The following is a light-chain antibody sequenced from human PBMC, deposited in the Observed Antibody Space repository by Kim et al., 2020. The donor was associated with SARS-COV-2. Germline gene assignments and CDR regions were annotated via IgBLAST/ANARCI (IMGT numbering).Light chain of an antibody. J-gene: IGLJ3*02. CDR3: NSRDSSGNHWG. V-gene: IGLV3-19*01. CDR1: SLRSYY. Sequence: SSELTQDPAVSVALGQTVRITCQGDSLRSYYASWYQQKPGQAPVLVIYGKNNRPSGIPDRFSGSSSGNTASLTTTRAQAEDEADYYCNSRDSSGNHWGFG. CDR2: GKN.